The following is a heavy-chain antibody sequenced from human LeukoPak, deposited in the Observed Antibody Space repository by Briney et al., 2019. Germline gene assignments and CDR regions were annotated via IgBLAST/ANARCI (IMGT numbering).Heavy chain of an antibody. CDR3: TRDGDYDSSEYYFVY. CDR1: GGTFRSYA. Sequence: SVKVSCKASGGTFRSYAINWVGQARDQGLDWMGRIILIFGTANYAQKFQGRVTTTTDESTRATYIILNSPSWEDTAVSYFTRDGDYDSSEYYFVYWGQGTLVTVSS. CDR2: IILIFGTA. J-gene: IGHJ4*02. D-gene: IGHD3-22*01. V-gene: IGHV1-69*05.